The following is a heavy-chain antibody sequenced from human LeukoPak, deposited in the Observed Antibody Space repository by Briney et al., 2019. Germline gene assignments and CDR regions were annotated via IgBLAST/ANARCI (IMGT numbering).Heavy chain of an antibody. CDR3: ARLAEMALYAFDI. CDR2: IYYSGST. J-gene: IGHJ3*02. D-gene: IGHD5-24*01. CDR1: GGSISSSSYY. V-gene: IGHV4-39*07. Sequence: SETLSLTCTVSGGSISSSSYYWGWIRQPPGKGLEWIGSIYYSGSTYYNPSLKSRVTISVDTSKNQFSLKLSSVTAADTAVYYCARLAEMALYAFDIWGQGTMVTVSS.